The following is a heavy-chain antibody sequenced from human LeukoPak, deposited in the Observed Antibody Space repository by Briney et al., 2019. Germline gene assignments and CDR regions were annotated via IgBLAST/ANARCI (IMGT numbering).Heavy chain of an antibody. CDR3: ARRVLRYFDWLLLRGAFDI. Sequence: SETLSLTCTVSGYSISSGYYWGWIRQPPGKGLEWIGSIYHSGSTNYNPSLKSRVTISVDTSKNQFSLKLSSVTAADTAVYYCARRVLRYFDWLLLRGAFDIWGQGTMVTVSS. CDR2: IYHSGST. D-gene: IGHD3-9*01. CDR1: GYSISSGYY. V-gene: IGHV4-38-2*02. J-gene: IGHJ3*02.